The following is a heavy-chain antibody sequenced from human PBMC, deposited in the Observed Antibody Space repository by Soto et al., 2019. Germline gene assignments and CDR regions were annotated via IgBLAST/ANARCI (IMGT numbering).Heavy chain of an antibody. CDR3: AKCPSRPETCYNSGWFDP. D-gene: IGHD5-12*01. CDR1: GVTFSYYA. CDR2: VSSSGDST. Sequence: PGGSLRLSCVASGVTFSYYAMSWVRQAPGKGLEWVSLVSSSGDSTYYADPVKGRFTISRDNSKNTLHLQMNSLRAEDTAVYYCAKCPSRPETCYNSGWFDPWGQGTLVTVSS. J-gene: IGHJ5*02. V-gene: IGHV3-23*01.